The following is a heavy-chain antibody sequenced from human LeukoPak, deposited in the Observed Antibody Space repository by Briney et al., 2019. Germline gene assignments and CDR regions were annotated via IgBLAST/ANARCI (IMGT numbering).Heavy chain of an antibody. D-gene: IGHD2-21*01. J-gene: IGHJ4*02. CDR3: AKAHCGGDCYFDY. Sequence: GGSLRLSCAASGFTFSSYGMHWVRQAPGKGLEWVAVISYDESNKFYADSVKGRFTISRDNSKNTLYLQMNSLRAEDTAVYYCAKAHCGGDCYFDYWGQGTLVTVSS. CDR2: ISYDESNK. V-gene: IGHV3-30*18. CDR1: GFTFSSYG.